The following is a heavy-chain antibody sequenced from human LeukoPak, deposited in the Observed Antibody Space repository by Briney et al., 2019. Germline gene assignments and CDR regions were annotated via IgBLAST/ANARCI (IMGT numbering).Heavy chain of an antibody. J-gene: IGHJ6*02. CDR2: ISYDGSNK. V-gene: IGHV3-30*18. Sequence: GGSLRLSCAASGFTFSSYGMHWVRQAPGKGLEWVAVISYDGSNKYYADSVKGRFTISRDNSKNTLYLQMNSLRAEDTAVYYCAKTADTAMVTYYYYGMDVWGQGTTVTVSS. CDR1: GFTFSSYG. CDR3: AKTADTAMVTYYYYGMDV. D-gene: IGHD5-18*01.